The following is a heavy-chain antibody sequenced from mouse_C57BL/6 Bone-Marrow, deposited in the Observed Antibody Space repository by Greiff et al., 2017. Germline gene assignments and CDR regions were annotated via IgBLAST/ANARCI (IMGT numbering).Heavy chain of an antibody. J-gene: IGHJ1*03. CDR3: ARGNPSWYFDV. V-gene: IGHV1-54*01. CDR2: INPGSGGT. CDR1: GYAFTNYL. Sequence: VQLQQSGAELVRPGTSVKVSCKASGYAFTNYLIEWVKQRPGQGLEWIGVINPGSGGTNYNEKFKGKATLTADKSSSTAYMQLSSLTSEDSAVYFCARGNPSWYFDVWGTGTTVTVSS.